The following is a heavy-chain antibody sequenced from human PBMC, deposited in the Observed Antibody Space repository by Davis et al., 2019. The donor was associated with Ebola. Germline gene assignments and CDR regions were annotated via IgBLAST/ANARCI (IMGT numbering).Heavy chain of an antibody. CDR1: GFTFSGSA. CDR2: IRSKANSYAT. V-gene: IGHV3-73*01. CDR3: TMGQQLGNWFDP. D-gene: IGHD6-13*01. Sequence: GESLKISCAASGFTFSGSAMHWVRQASGKGLEWVGRIRSKANSYATAYAASVKGRFTISRDDSKNTAYLQMNSLKTEDTAVYYCTMGQQLGNWFDPWGQGTLVTVSS. J-gene: IGHJ5*02.